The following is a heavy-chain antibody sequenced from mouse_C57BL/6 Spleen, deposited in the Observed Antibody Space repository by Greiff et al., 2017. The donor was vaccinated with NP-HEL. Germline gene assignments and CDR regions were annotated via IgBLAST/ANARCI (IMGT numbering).Heavy chain of an antibody. J-gene: IGHJ4*01. CDR2: IRNKANGYTT. CDR1: GFTFTDYY. V-gene: IGHV7-3*01. Sequence: EVKLVESGGGLVQPGGSLSLSCAASGFTFTDYYMSWVRQPPGQALEWLGFIRNKANGYTTEYSASVKGRFTISRDNSQSILYLQMNALGAEDSATYYCARYEAMDYWGQGTSVTVSS. CDR3: ARYEAMDY.